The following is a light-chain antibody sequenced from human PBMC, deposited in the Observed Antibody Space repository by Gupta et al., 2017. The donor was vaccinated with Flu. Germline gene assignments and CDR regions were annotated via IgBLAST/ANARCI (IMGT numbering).Light chain of an antibody. CDR1: QSISRY. V-gene: IGKV1-39*01. J-gene: IGKJ2*01. Sequence: KVTITCRASQSISRYVNWYQQKPGKAPTALIFAASTLQSGVPSRFIGSGSGTDFTRTIISLQPEDSAYYYCQQSYSTHMYTFGQGTKLEI. CDR3: QQSYSTHMYT. CDR2: AAS.